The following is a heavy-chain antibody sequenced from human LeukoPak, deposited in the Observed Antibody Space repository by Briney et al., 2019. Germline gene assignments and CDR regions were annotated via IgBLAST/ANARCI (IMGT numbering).Heavy chain of an antibody. V-gene: IGHV3-66*01. CDR3: AREGDGSGGYYYYGMDV. Sequence: GGSLRLSCAASGFTVSSNYMSWVRQAPGKGLEWVSVIYSGGSTYYADSVKGRFTISRDNSKNTLYLQMNSLRAEDTAVYYCAREGDGSGGYYYYGMDVWGQGTTVTVSS. CDR1: GFTVSSNY. J-gene: IGHJ6*02. CDR2: IYSGGST. D-gene: IGHD3-10*01.